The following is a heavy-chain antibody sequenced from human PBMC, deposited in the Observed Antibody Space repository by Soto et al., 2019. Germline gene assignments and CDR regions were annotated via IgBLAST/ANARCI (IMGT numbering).Heavy chain of an antibody. CDR2: MYDSGRT. CDR3: TRQWDS. Sequence: SETLSLTCTVSGGSISSDYWSWIRQPPGKGPEWIGYMYDSGRTNYNPSLRSRVSISVDTYKNQFSLKLTSVTAADTAVYYCTRQWDSWGQGTLVTVSS. V-gene: IGHV4-59*08. CDR1: GGSISSDY. J-gene: IGHJ4*02.